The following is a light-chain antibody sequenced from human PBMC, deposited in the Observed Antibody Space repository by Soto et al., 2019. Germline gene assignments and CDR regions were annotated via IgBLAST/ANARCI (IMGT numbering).Light chain of an antibody. Sequence: EIVMTQSPATLSVSPGERATLSCRSSQSFSSNLAWYQQKPGQAPRLLVYATSNRATGVPDRFSGSGSGTDFTLTISRLEPEDVAVYFCQQYGRSSWTFGQGTKVDIK. J-gene: IGKJ1*01. CDR2: ATS. CDR3: QQYGRSSWT. V-gene: IGKV3-20*01. CDR1: QSFSSN.